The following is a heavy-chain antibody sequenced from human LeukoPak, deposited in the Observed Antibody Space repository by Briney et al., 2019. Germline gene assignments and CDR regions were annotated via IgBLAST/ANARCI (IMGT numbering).Heavy chain of an antibody. CDR3: ARGYSGTYRSDY. Sequence: GGSLRLSCAASGFTFSGYWMHWVRQVPGTGLVWVSRINPDGSTTTYADSVKGRFTISRDSAKNTLYLQMDSLRAEDTAVYYCARGYSGTYRSDYWGQGTLVTVSS. CDR1: GFTFSGYW. J-gene: IGHJ4*02. V-gene: IGHV3-74*01. CDR2: INPDGSTT. D-gene: IGHD1-26*01.